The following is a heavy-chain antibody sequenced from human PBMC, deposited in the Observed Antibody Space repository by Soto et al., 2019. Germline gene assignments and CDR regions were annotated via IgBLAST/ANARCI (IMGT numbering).Heavy chain of an antibody. V-gene: IGHV4-59*01. CDR2: IFYTENT. J-gene: IGHJ4*02. CDR3: ARVNRGAFGY. CDR1: GVSISSYY. Sequence: PSETLSLTCTVSGVSISSYYWSWIRQPPGKGLEWIGSIFYTENTDYNPSLKSRVTISIDTSKKQFSLNLRSVTAADTAIYYCARVNRGAFGYWGQGTLVTV.